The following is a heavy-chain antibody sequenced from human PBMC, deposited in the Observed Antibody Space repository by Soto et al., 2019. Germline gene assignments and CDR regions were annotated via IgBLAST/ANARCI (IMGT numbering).Heavy chain of an antibody. Sequence: SQTLSLTCALYAGSFSGYYWSWIRQPPGKVLEWIGEINHSGSTNYNPSLKTGVTITVDTTKNQFYLQLSTMSAEDTAVYYCARDYSLYDYYKYYGMDVWGQGTAVTVSS. V-gene: IGHV4-34*01. CDR1: AGSFSGYY. CDR2: INHSGST. CDR3: ARDYSLYDYYKYYGMDV. J-gene: IGHJ6*02. D-gene: IGHD1-26*01.